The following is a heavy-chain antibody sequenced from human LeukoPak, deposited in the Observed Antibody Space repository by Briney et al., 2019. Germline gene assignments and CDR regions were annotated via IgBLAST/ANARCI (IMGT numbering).Heavy chain of an antibody. V-gene: IGHV1-8*01. Sequence: ASVKVSCKASGYTFTSYDINWVRQATGQGFEWMGWMSPNSGNTGYAQKFQGRVTMTRSTSMSTAYMELSSLSSEDTAVYYCATAAGLDPIFDYWGQGTLVTVSS. CDR3: ATAAGLDPIFDY. J-gene: IGHJ4*02. CDR1: GYTFTSYD. CDR2: MSPNSGNT. D-gene: IGHD6-13*01.